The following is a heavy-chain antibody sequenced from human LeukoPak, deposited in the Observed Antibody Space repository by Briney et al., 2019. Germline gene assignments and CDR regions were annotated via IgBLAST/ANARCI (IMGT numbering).Heavy chain of an antibody. V-gene: IGHV1-2*02. Sequence: GASVKVSCKVSGYTLTELSMHWVRQAPGQGLEWMGWINPNSGGTNYAQKFQGRVTMTRDTSISTAYMELSRLRSDDTAVYYCARERSGWYLFDYWGQGTLVTVSS. CDR3: ARERSGWYLFDY. D-gene: IGHD6-19*01. CDR2: INPNSGGT. CDR1: GYTLTELS. J-gene: IGHJ4*02.